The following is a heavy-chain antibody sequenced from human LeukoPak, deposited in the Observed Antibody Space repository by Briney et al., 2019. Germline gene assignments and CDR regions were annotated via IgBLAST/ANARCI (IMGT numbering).Heavy chain of an antibody. CDR3: AKDNRRHYTSGPNPDSLH. V-gene: IGHV3-9*01. CDR1: GFIFNNYA. Sequence: GGSLRLSCAGSGFIFNNYAMHWVRQPPGKGLEWVSGISWNSGTIDYADSVRGRFTISRDNAKNSLYLQMGSLRVEDTAFYYCAKDNRRHYTSGPNPDSLHWGQGALVTVSS. J-gene: IGHJ4*02. D-gene: IGHD6-19*01. CDR2: ISWNSGTI.